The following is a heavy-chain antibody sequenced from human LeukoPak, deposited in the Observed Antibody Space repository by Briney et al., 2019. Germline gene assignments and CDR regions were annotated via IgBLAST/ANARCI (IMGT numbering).Heavy chain of an antibody. CDR1: GFTFSNAW. Sequence: GGSLRLSCAASGFTFSNAWMSWVRQAPGKGLEWVGRIKSKTDGGTTDYAAPVKGRFTISRDDSKNTLYLQTNSLKTEDTAVYYCTTDSGRTAFDYWGQGTLVTVSS. CDR2: IKSKTDGGTT. D-gene: IGHD6-19*01. J-gene: IGHJ4*02. V-gene: IGHV3-15*01. CDR3: TTDSGRTAFDY.